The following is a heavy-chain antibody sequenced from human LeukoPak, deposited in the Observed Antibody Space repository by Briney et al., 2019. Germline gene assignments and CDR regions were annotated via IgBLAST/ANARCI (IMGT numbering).Heavy chain of an antibody. CDR3: VVGGSPGY. Sequence: GGSLRLSCAASGFAFSSYAMSWVRQAPGKGLVWVSRISTDGYTTDYADFVQGRFTASRDNTKNTWSLEMNSLRAEDTAVYYCVVGGSPGYWGQGTLVTVSS. CDR2: ISTDGYTT. J-gene: IGHJ4*02. D-gene: IGHD2-15*01. V-gene: IGHV3-74*01. CDR1: GFAFSSYA.